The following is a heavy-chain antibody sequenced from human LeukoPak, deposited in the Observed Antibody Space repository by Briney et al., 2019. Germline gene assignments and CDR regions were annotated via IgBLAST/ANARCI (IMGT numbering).Heavy chain of an antibody. V-gene: IGHV4-38-2*02. D-gene: IGHD3-10*01. CDR1: GDSISSVYY. CDR3: ARDTEDGSGSYYNYYCYYMDV. Sequence: SETLSLTCTVSGDSISSVYYWAWVRQPPGKGLEWIGNIYHSGSTYYNPSLNSRVTMSLDMSKNQFSLKLTSVSAADTAVYYCARDTEDGSGSYYNYYCYYMDVWGKGTTVTISS. J-gene: IGHJ6*03. CDR2: IYHSGST.